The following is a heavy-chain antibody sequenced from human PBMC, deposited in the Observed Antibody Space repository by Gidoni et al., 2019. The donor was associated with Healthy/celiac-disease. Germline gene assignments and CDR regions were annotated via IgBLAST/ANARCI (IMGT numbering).Heavy chain of an antibody. V-gene: IGHV3-15*01. CDR3: TPYSYNWNEEGLDY. Sequence: EVQLVESGGGSVKPGGSLRLSWAASGFTFSNAWMGWVRQAPGKGLEWVGRSKSKTDGGTTDYAAPVKGRFTISRDDSKNTLYLQMNSLNTADTAVYYCTPYSYNWNEEGLDYWGQGTLVTVSS. D-gene: IGHD1-1*01. CDR2: SKSKTDGGTT. CDR1: GFTFSNAW. J-gene: IGHJ4*02.